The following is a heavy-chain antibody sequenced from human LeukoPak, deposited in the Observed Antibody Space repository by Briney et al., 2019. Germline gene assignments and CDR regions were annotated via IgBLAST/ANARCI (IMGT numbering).Heavy chain of an antibody. CDR2: IWYDGSNK. D-gene: IGHD3-16*01. CDR1: GFTFSSYG. V-gene: IGHV3-33*01. CDR3: ARWGDNKILDY. J-gene: IGHJ4*02. Sequence: GRSLRLSCAASGFTFSSYGMHWVRQAPGKGLEWVAVIWYDGSNKYYADSVKGRFTISRDNSKNTLYLQMNSLRAEDTAVYYRARWGDNKILDYWSQGTLVTVSS.